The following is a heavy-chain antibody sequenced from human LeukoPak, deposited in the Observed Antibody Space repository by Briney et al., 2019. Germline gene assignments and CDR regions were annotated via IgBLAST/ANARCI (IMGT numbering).Heavy chain of an antibody. D-gene: IGHD3-10*01. CDR2: IYYSGST. J-gene: IGHJ5*02. Sequence: PSETLSLTCTVSGGSISSYYWSWIRQPPGKGLEWIGYIYYSGSTNYNPSLKSRVTISVDTSKNQFSLKLSSVTAADTAVYYCARDSDHYYGSGSYPNWFDPWGQGTLVTVSS. CDR3: ARDSDHYYGSGSYPNWFDP. V-gene: IGHV4-59*12. CDR1: GGSISSYY.